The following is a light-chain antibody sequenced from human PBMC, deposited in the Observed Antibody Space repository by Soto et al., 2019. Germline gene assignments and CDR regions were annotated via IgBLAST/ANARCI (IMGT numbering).Light chain of an antibody. V-gene: IGLV2-14*01. CDR3: ISYTTTGALV. CDR2: EVS. CDR1: LYDVGAYHY. J-gene: IGLJ2*01. Sequence: QSALTQPASVSGSPGQSITISCTGTLYDVGAYHYVSWYQQFPGKAPKLILYEVSNRPSGISNRFSGFRSGSTASLTVSGLQPEDDAHYYCISYTTTGALVFGGGTKLTVL.